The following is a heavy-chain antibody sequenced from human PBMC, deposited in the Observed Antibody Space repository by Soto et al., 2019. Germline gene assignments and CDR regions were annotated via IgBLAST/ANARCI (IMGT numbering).Heavy chain of an antibody. CDR3: AREGSQGGYPFDI. Sequence: GGSLRLSCAASGFTFSSYWMHWVRQAPGKGLIWVSRLDGDGGSTSYADSVKDRFTISRDNAKNTLYLQMNSLRAEDTAVYYCAREGSQGGYPFDIWGQGTMVTVSS. CDR2: LDGDGGST. V-gene: IGHV3-74*01. J-gene: IGHJ3*02. D-gene: IGHD3-16*02. CDR1: GFTFSSYW.